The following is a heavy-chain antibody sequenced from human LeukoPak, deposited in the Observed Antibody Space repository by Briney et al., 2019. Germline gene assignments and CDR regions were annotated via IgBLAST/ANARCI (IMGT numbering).Heavy chain of an antibody. CDR3: STVEHF. CDR1: GFTFSSYW. D-gene: IGHD1/OR15-1a*01. J-gene: IGHJ4*02. CDR2: TVPDASAS. Sequence: PGGSLRLSCAASGFTFSSYWMHWVRQVPGEGLVWVSRTVPDASASTYADSVKGRFTISRDDVKNMLYLQMNSLRVEDTGLYYCSTVEHFWGQGTLVTVSS. V-gene: IGHV3-74*01.